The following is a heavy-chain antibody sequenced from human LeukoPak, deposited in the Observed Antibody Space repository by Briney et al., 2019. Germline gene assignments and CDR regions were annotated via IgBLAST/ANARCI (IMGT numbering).Heavy chain of an antibody. CDR3: ARVRAGTKTIAAAGTRGGYYYYMDV. CDR2: IYTSGST. D-gene: IGHD6-13*01. Sequence: SETLSLTCTVSGGSISSGSYYWSWIRQPAGKGLEWIGRIYTSGSTNYNPSLKSRVTISLDTSKNQFSLKLSSVTAADTAVYYCARVRAGTKTIAAAGTRGGYYYYMDVWGKGTTVTVSS. V-gene: IGHV4-61*02. J-gene: IGHJ6*03. CDR1: GGSISSGSYY.